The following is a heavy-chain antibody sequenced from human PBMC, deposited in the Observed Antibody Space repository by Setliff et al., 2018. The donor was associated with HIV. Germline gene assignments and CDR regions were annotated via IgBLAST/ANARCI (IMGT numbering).Heavy chain of an antibody. Sequence: PGGSLRLSCAASGFTLTDYPMHWVRQAPGKGLEWVANISPDGSATYYVDSVKGRFTISRDNAKNSLYLQLNSLRPEDTALYYCARDSEPGTRVAGTTGLDYWGQGSLVTVSS. CDR1: GFTLTDYP. V-gene: IGHV3-7*01. CDR3: ARDSEPGTRVAGTTGLDY. D-gene: IGHD6-19*01. CDR2: ISPDGSAT. J-gene: IGHJ4*02.